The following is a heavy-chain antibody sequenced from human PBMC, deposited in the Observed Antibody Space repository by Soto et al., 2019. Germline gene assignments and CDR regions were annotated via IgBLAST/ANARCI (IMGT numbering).Heavy chain of an antibody. Sequence: GGSLRLSCAASGFAFSSYVMSWVRQAPGKGLEWVSSITSSGGGTYYADSVKGRFTVSRDNSKNTVYLQMNSLRDEDTAVYYCAKLTAAWGQGTRVTVSS. V-gene: IGHV3-23*01. CDR3: AKLTAA. D-gene: IGHD6-13*01. CDR2: ITSSGGGT. J-gene: IGHJ4*02. CDR1: GFAFSSYV.